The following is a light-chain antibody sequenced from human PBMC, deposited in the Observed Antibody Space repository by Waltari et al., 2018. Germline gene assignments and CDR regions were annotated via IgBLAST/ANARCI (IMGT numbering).Light chain of an antibody. CDR2: DVS. J-gene: IGLJ3*02. CDR1: ATDVGGYNY. CDR3: CSFTSSSTWV. V-gene: IGLV2-14*03. Sequence: QSALTHPASVSGSPGQSITIPCPGTATDVGGYNYVSWYQQHPGKAPKLIIFDVSSRPSGISNRFSGSKFGNTASLTISGVQPEDEADYYCCSFTSSSTWVFGGGTKLTVL.